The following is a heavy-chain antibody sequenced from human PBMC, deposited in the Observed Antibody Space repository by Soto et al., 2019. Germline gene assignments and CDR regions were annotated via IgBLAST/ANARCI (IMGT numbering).Heavy chain of an antibody. J-gene: IGHJ4*02. Sequence: EVQLVESGGGLVQPGGSLRLSCAASGFTFRNYWMSWVRQAPGKGLEWVLSIKHDGSETYSVDSVRGRFTSSRDNAENSVDLQMHSLRADDTAVYFCAKGYGYYFDSCGQGTQVTVSS. CDR3: AKGYGYYFDS. V-gene: IGHV3-7*03. D-gene: IGHD5-18*01. CDR1: GFTFRNYW. CDR2: IKHDGSET.